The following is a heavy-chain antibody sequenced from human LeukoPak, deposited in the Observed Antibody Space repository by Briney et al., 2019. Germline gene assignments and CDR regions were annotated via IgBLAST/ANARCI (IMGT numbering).Heavy chain of an antibody. Sequence: GGSLRLSCTTFGFPFSDYAMSWVRQAPGKGLEWVSGLISGGSTYYGDSVKGRFSISGDKSENTLSLQMNSLRAEDTAVYFCAKSQGGSCGGAGCSFDSWGQGTLVIVSS. CDR1: GFPFSDYA. D-gene: IGHD2-15*01. CDR2: LISGGST. J-gene: IGHJ4*02. CDR3: AKSQGGSCGGAGCSFDS. V-gene: IGHV3-23*01.